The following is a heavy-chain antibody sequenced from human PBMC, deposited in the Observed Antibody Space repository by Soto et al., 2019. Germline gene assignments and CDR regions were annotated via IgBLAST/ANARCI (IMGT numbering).Heavy chain of an antibody. CDR2: ISSSSSYI. CDR3: ARDFNPFKIAARGFFDY. J-gene: IGHJ4*02. V-gene: IGHV3-21*01. D-gene: IGHD6-6*01. CDR1: GFTFSSYS. Sequence: GVLRLSCAASGFTFSSYSMNWVRQAPGKGLEWVSSISSSSSYIYYADSVKGRFTISRDNAKNSLYLQMNSLRAEDTAVYYCARDFNPFKIAARGFFDYWGQGTLVTVSS.